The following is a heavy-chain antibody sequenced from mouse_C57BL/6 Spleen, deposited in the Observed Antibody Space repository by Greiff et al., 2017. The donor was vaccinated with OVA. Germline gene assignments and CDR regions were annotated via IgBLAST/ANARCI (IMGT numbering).Heavy chain of an antibody. J-gene: IGHJ2*01. Sequence: VKLMESGAELVMPGASVKLSCEASGYTFTSYWMHWVKQRPGQGLEWIGEIDPSDSYTNYNQKFKGKSTLTVDKSSSTAYMQLSSLTSEDSAVYYCARSELRVFYFDYWGQGTTLTVSS. CDR1: GYTFTSYW. D-gene: IGHD1-1*01. CDR2: IDPSDSYT. CDR3: ARSELRVFYFDY. V-gene: IGHV1-69*01.